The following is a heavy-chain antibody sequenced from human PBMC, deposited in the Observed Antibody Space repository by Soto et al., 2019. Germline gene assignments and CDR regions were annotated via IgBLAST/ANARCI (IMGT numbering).Heavy chain of an antibody. CDR2: ISGSGGST. V-gene: IGHV3-23*01. J-gene: IGHJ3*02. CDR1: GFTFSSYA. Sequence: PGGSLRLSCAASGFTFSSYAMSWVRQAPGKGLEWVSAISGSGGSTYYADSVKGRFTISRDNSKNTLYLQMNSPRAEDTAVYYCAKTPSSWYAESAFDIWGQGTMVTVSS. D-gene: IGHD6-13*01. CDR3: AKTPSSWYAESAFDI.